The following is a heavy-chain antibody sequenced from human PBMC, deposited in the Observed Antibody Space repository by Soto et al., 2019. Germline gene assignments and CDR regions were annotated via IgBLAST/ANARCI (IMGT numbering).Heavy chain of an antibody. V-gene: IGHV4-31*03. CDR3: ARGGSGSYYNPPPFLY. J-gene: IGHJ4*02. CDR2: IYYSGST. D-gene: IGHD3-10*01. Sequence: QVQLQESGPGLVKPSQTLSLTCTVSGGSISSGGYYWSWIRQHPGKGLEWIGYIYYSGSTYYNPSRKSRVTISVDTSKNQFALKLSSVTAADTAVYYCARGGSGSYYNPPPFLYWGQGTLVTVSS. CDR1: GGSISSGGYY.